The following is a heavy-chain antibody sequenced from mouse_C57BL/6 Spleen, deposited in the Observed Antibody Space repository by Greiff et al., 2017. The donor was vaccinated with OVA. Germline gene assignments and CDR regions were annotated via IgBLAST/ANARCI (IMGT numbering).Heavy chain of an antibody. D-gene: IGHD2-4*01. CDR2: ISYDGSN. CDR3: ARGNYDYDWFAY. CDR1: GYSITSGYY. Sequence: EVKLQESGPGLVKPSQSLSLTCSVTGYSITSGYYWNWIRQFPGNKLEWMGYISYDGSNDYNPSLKNRISITRDTSKNQFFLKLNSVTTEDTATYYCARGNYDYDWFAYWGQGTLVTVSA. J-gene: IGHJ3*01. V-gene: IGHV3-6*01.